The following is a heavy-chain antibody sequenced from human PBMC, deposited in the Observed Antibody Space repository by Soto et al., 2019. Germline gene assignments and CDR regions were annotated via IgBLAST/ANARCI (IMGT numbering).Heavy chain of an antibody. CDR3: ARVWGDIVVVVAANDAFDI. CDR1: GYTFTSYG. J-gene: IGHJ3*02. D-gene: IGHD2-15*01. V-gene: IGHV1-18*01. Sequence: ASVKVSCKASGYTFTSYGISWARQAPGQGLEWMGWISAYNGNTNYAQKLQGRVTMTTDTSTSTAYMELRSLRSDDTAVYYCARVWGDIVVVVAANDAFDIWGQGTMVTVSS. CDR2: ISAYNGNT.